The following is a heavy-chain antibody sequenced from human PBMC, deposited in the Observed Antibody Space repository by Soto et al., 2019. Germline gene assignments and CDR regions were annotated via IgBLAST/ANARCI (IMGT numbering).Heavy chain of an antibody. CDR2: IYYSGST. V-gene: IGHV4-39*01. CDR1: GGSISSSSYY. Sequence: SETLSLTCTVSGGSISSSSYYWGWIRQPPGKGLEWIGSIYYSGSTYYNPSLKSRVTISVDTSKNQFSLKLSSVTAADTAVYYCARSHYYYGSGSPFSYYYYYGMDVWGQGTTVTVSS. J-gene: IGHJ6*02. CDR3: ARSHYYYGSGSPFSYYYYYGMDV. D-gene: IGHD3-10*01.